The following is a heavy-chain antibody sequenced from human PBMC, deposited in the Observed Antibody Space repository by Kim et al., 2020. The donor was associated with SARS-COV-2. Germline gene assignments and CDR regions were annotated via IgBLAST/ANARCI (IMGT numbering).Heavy chain of an antibody. V-gene: IGHV4-38-2*02. Sequence: SETLSLTCTVSGYSISSGYYWGWIRQPPGKGLEWIGSIYHSGSTYYNPSLKSRVTISVDTSKNQFSLKLSSVTAADTAVYYCAREAAAGTPTDYWGQGTLVTVSS. CDR3: AREAAAGTPTDY. CDR1: GYSISSGYY. J-gene: IGHJ4*02. D-gene: IGHD6-13*01. CDR2: IYHSGST.